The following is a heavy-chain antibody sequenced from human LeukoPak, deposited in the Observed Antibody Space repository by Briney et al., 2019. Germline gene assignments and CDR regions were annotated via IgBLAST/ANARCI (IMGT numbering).Heavy chain of an antibody. CDR1: GFTFSSYW. Sequence: GGSLSLSCAASGFTFSSYWMHWVRQAPGKGLVWVSRINSDGSSTSYADSVKGRFTISRDNAKNTLYLQMNSLRAEDTAVYYCARASRYCSSTSCYPKYWGQGTLVTVSS. D-gene: IGHD2-2*01. J-gene: IGHJ4*02. CDR2: INSDGSST. V-gene: IGHV3-74*01. CDR3: ARASRYCSSTSCYPKY.